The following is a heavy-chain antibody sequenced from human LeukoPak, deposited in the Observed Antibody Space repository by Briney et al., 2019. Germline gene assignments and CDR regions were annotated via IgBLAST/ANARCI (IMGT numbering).Heavy chain of an antibody. D-gene: IGHD6-13*01. CDR1: GVSFSNYY. V-gene: IGHV4-59*12. Sequence: PSETLSLTCTVSGVSFSNYYWSWIRQPPGKGLEWIGYIYYSGSTNYNPPLKSRVTISVDTSKNQFSLKLSSVTAADTAVYYCARAEGYSWGQGTLVTVSS. J-gene: IGHJ5*02. CDR2: IYYSGST. CDR3: ARAEGYS.